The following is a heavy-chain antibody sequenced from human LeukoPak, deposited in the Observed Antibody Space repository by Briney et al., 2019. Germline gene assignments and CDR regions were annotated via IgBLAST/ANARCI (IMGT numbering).Heavy chain of an antibody. J-gene: IGHJ4*02. D-gene: IGHD6-19*01. CDR3: ARDSSGWYSDFDY. Sequence: SVKVSCKASGGTFSSYAISWVRQAPGQGLEWMGRIIPIFGTANYAQKLQGRVTMTTDTSTSTAYMELRSLRSDDTAVYYCARDSSGWYSDFDYWGQGTLVTVSS. V-gene: IGHV1-69*05. CDR1: GGTFSSYA. CDR2: IIPIFGTA.